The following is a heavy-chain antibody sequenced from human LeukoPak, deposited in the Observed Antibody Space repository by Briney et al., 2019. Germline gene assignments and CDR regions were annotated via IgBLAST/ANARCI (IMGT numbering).Heavy chain of an antibody. Sequence: PGGSLRLSCAASGFTFSSYWMHWVRQAPGKGLVWVSRINSDGSSTNYADSVQGRFTISRDNAKNTLYLQMNSLRAEDTAVYYCAREYYYDSSGASYGMDVWGQGTKVTVSS. CDR2: INSDGSST. CDR3: AREYYYDSSGASYGMDV. V-gene: IGHV3-74*01. J-gene: IGHJ6*02. D-gene: IGHD3-22*01. CDR1: GFTFSSYW.